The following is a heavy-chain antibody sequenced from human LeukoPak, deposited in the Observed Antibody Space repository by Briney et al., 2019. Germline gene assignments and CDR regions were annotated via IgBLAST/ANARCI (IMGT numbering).Heavy chain of an antibody. CDR3: ARDPTTVPTYPGA. J-gene: IGHJ5*02. Sequence: GGSLRLSWAASGFTFSSYAMHWVRQAPGKGLEWVAGISCDGSNKYYADSVKGRFTISRDNSKNTLYLQMNSLRAEDTAVYYCARDPTTVPTYPGAWGQGTLVTVSS. V-gene: IGHV3-30-3*01. CDR1: GFTFSSYA. D-gene: IGHD4-17*01. CDR2: ISCDGSNK.